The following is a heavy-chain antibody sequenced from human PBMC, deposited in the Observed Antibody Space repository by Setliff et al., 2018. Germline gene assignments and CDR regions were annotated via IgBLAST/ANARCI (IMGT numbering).Heavy chain of an antibody. D-gene: IGHD6-19*01. J-gene: IGHJ6*03. V-gene: IGHV4-4*07. CDR2: IYIGGSA. CDR3: AREQWLDPPGYYYMDV. CDR1: GGSIRSYY. Sequence: SETLSLTCTVSGGSIRSYYWSWIRQPAGKGLEWIGHIYIGGSANYNPSLKSRVTMPIDTSKNQFSLKLNPVTAADMAVYYCAREQWLDPPGYYYMDVWAKGTTVTVSS.